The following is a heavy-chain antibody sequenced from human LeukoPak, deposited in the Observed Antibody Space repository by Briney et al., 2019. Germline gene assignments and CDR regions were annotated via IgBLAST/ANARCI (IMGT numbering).Heavy chain of an antibody. CDR2: FRENGRTT. V-gene: IGHV3-43*02. CDR3: AKEGGTMFFNS. CDR1: GFNFSKYT. J-gene: IGHJ5*01. Sequence: PGGSLRLSCVASGFNFSKYTMHWVRQPPGKGLEWVSFFRENGRTTEYADSVKGRFTISRDDRRNSLFLQMNNVRSDDTALYFCAKEGGTMFFNSWGQGTLVTVSS. D-gene: IGHD1-1*01.